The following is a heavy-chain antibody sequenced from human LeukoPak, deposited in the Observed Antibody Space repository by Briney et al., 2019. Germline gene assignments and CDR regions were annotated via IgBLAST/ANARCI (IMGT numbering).Heavy chain of an antibody. CDR3: ARDSAGNDY. D-gene: IGHD6-13*01. J-gene: IGHJ4*02. CDR1: GFTFSSYA. V-gene: IGHV3-7*01. Sequence: GGSLRLSCAASGFTFSSYAMSWVRQAPGKGLEWVVNIKQDGSEKYYVDSVKGRFTISRDNAKNSLYLQMNSLRAEDTAMYYCARDSAGNDYWGQGTLVTVSS. CDR2: IKQDGSEK.